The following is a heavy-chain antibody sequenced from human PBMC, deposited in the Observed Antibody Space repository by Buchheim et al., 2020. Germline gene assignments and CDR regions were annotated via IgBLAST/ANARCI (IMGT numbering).Heavy chain of an antibody. D-gene: IGHD1-1*01. Sequence: QVQLVESGGGVVQPGRSLRLSCAASGFTFSSYGMHWVRQAPGKGLEWVAVISYDGSNKYYADSVKGRFTISREHSKNTLYLQMNSLRAEDTAVYYCAKAPGDYYYGMDVWGQGTT. CDR1: GFTFSSYG. V-gene: IGHV3-30*18. CDR2: ISYDGSNK. J-gene: IGHJ6*02. CDR3: AKAPGDYYYGMDV.